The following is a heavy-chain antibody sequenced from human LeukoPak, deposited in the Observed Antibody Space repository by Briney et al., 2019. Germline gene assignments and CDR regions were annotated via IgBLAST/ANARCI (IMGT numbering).Heavy chain of an antibody. V-gene: IGHV3-23*01. Sequence: PGGSLRLSCAASGFTVSSNYMSWVRQAPGKGLEWVSAISGSGGSTYYADSVKGRFTISRDNSKNTLYLQMNSLRAEDTAVYYCAKHESGGDYYYYYYMDVWGKGTTVTVSS. CDR3: AKHESGGDYYYYYYMDV. CDR2: ISGSGGST. D-gene: IGHD3-16*01. CDR1: GFTVSSNY. J-gene: IGHJ6*03.